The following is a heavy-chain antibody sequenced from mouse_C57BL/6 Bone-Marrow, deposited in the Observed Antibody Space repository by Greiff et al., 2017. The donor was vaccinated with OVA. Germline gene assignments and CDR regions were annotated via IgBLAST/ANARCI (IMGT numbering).Heavy chain of an antibody. CDR1: GYTFTDYY. CDR2: INPNNGGT. V-gene: IGHV1-26*01. CDR3: ARRRFFYGSFAY. Sequence: EVQLQQSGPELVKPGASVKISCKASGYTFTDYYMNWVKQSHGKSLEWIGDINPNNGGTSYNQKFKGKATLTVDKSSSTAYMELRSLTSEDSAVYYCARRRFFYGSFAYWGQGTLVTVSA. J-gene: IGHJ3*01. D-gene: IGHD1-1*01.